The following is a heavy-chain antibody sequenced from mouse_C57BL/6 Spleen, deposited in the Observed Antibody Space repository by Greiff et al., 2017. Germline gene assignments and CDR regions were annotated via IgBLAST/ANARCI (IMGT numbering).Heavy chain of an antibody. CDR1: GFNIKDYY. CDR2: IDPEDGDT. D-gene: IGHD2-4*01. Sequence: VQLKQSGAELVRPGASVKLSCTASGFNIKDYYMHWVKQRPEQGLEWIGRIDPEDGDTEYAPKFQGKATMTADTSSNTAYLQLSSLTSEDTSVYYCTTGDYPHYYAMDDWGQGTSVTASS. CDR3: TTGDYPHYYAMDD. V-gene: IGHV14-1*01. J-gene: IGHJ4*01.